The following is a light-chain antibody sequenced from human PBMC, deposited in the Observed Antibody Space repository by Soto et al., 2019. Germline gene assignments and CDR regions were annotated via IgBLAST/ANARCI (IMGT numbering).Light chain of an antibody. Sequence: EIVLTQSPATLSLSPGERATLSFSASQTVSSNFLAWYQQRPGQAPRLLIYGASSRAAGIPDRFSGSGSGTDFTLTISRLEPEDLAVYYCQQYGSSPETFGQGTKVDIK. CDR3: QQYGSSPET. V-gene: IGKV3-20*01. CDR2: GAS. J-gene: IGKJ1*01. CDR1: QTVSSNF.